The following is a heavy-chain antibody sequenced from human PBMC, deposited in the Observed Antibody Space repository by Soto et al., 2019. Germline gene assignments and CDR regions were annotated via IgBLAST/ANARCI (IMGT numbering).Heavy chain of an antibody. J-gene: IGHJ6*02. D-gene: IGHD6-19*01. V-gene: IGHV3-49*04. CDR1: GFTFGDYT. CDR3: PRDSQWLVQAYGGDV. CDR2: IRSKAYGGTR. Sequence: EVQLVEAGGGLVQPGRSRRLSCTASGFTFGDYTMSWVRQAPGKGLEWVGFIRSKAYGGTRRYAASVEGRFTISRDDSKSIVYLQMNSLKTEDSGVYYCPRDSQWLVQAYGGDVWGQGTTVTVSS.